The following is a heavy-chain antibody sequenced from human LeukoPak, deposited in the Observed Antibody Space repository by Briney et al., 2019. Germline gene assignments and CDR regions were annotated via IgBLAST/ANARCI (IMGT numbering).Heavy chain of an antibody. V-gene: IGHV4-38-2*02. J-gene: IGHJ4*02. CDR1: GYSISSGYY. Sequence: SETLSLTCTVSGYSISSGYYWGWIRQPPGKGLEWIGSIYHSGSTYYNPSLKSRVTISVDTSKNQFSLKLSSVTAADTAVYYCARDWGYSSGWCRVDYWGQGTLVTVSS. CDR3: ARDWGYSSGWCRVDY. D-gene: IGHD6-19*01. CDR2: IYHSGST.